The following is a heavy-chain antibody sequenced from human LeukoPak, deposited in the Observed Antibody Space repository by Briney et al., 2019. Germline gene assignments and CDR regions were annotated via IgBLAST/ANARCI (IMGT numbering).Heavy chain of an antibody. Sequence: GGSLRLSCAASGFTFSSYVLNWVRQAPGKGLEWVALISHDGSNKYYADFVKGRFTISRDNSKNTLYLQMNSLRAEDTAVYYCARGMGAAGSSQFDYWGQGTLVTVSS. CDR2: ISHDGSNK. V-gene: IGHV3-30-3*01. CDR1: GFTFSSYV. D-gene: IGHD3-10*01. CDR3: ARGMGAAGSSQFDY. J-gene: IGHJ4*02.